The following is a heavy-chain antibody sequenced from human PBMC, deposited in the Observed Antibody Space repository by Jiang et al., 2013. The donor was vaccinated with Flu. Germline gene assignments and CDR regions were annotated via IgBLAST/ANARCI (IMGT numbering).Heavy chain of an antibody. V-gene: IGHV5-51*01. CDR1: GYRFISYW. Sequence: GAEVKKPGESLKISCKGSGYRFISYWIGWVRQTPGKGLEWMAIIYPGDSDIRYSPSFQGLVTISVDKSINTATCSGQPEASDTAIYYCARGNNELPQDAF. CDR3: ARGNNELPQDAF. D-gene: IGHD2-8*01. J-gene: IGHJ3*01. CDR2: IYPGDSDI.